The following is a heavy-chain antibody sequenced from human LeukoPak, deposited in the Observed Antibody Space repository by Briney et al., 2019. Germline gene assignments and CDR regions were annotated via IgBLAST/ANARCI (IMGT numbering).Heavy chain of an antibody. CDR1: GGSIRSSNW. J-gene: IGHJ3*02. CDR3: AKRLGLGYCSGGSCPDAFDI. D-gene: IGHD2-15*01. V-gene: IGHV4-4*02. Sequence: SGTLSLTCAVSGGSIRSSNWWSWVRQPPGKGLEWIGEIYHSGSTNYNPSLKSRVTISVDKSKNQFSLKLSSVTAADTAVYYCAKRLGLGYCSGGSCPDAFDIWGQGTMVTVSS. CDR2: IYHSGST.